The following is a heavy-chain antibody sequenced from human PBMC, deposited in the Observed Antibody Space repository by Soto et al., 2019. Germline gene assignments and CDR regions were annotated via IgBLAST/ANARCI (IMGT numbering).Heavy chain of an antibody. V-gene: IGHV4-30-4*01. D-gene: IGHD1-7*01. CDR2: IYYSGST. CDR1: GGSISSGDYY. CDR3: ARDDWNYGGGYFDY. J-gene: IGHJ4*02. Sequence: TSETLSLTCTVSGGSISSGDYYWSWIHQPPGKGLEWIGYIYYSGSTYYNPSLKSRVTISVDTSKNQFSLKLSSVTAADTAVYYCARDDWNYGGGYFDYWGQGTLVTVSS.